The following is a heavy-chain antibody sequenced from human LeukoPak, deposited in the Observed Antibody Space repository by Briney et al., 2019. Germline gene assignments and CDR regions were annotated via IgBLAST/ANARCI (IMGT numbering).Heavy chain of an antibody. CDR2: ISSSSSYI. CDR3: ARAAIRGSYGNLPTYYFDY. D-gene: IGHD5-18*01. J-gene: IGHJ4*02. CDR1: TFSFSNYG. V-gene: IGHV3-21*01. Sequence: GGSLRLSCAASTFSFSNYGMHWVRQVPGKGLEWVSSISSSSSYIYYADSVKGRFTISRDNAKNSLYLQMNSLRAEDTAVYYCARAAIRGSYGNLPTYYFDYWGQGTLVTVSS.